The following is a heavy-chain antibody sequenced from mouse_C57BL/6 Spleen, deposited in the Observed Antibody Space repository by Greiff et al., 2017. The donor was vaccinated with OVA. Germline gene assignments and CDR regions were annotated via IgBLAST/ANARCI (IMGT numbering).Heavy chain of an antibody. CDR3: ARKGLLYYSYYDYFYY. CDR1: GYTFTSYW. CDR2: IDPSDSYT. Sequence: QVQLQQPGAELVKPGASVKLSCKASGYTFTSYWMQWVKQRPGQGLEWLGAIDPSDSYTNYNQKFKGKATLTVDTSSSTAYMQLSSLAAEDSAVYYCARKGLLYYSYYDYFYYWGQGTTLTVSS. D-gene: IGHD2-12*01. V-gene: IGHV1-50*01. J-gene: IGHJ2*01.